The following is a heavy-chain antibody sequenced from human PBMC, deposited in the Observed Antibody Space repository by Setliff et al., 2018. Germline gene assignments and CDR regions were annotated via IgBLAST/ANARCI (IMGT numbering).Heavy chain of an antibody. Sequence: ASVKVSCKVSGYTLTELSMHWVRQAPGKGLEWMGGFDPEDGETIYAQKFQGGVTITADESTSTAYMELSSLRSEDTAVYYCARGYRGYYNFWSGSQGANWFDPWGQGTLVTAPQ. CDR1: GYTLTELS. D-gene: IGHD3-3*01. CDR2: FDPEDGET. J-gene: IGHJ5*02. V-gene: IGHV1-24*01. CDR3: ARGYRGYYNFWSGSQGANWFDP.